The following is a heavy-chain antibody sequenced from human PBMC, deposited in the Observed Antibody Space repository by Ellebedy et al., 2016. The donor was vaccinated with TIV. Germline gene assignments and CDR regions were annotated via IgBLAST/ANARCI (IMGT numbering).Heavy chain of an antibody. CDR1: GGTFSRYA. V-gene: IGHV1-69*13. J-gene: IGHJ6*02. Sequence: AASVKVSCKASGGTFSRYALNWVRQAPGQGLEWMGGIIPSLGTPVYAQKFQGRVTIIADESTSTVYIEVSSLRFEDTAVYYCAKDLGDYFSSRSGGMDVWGQGTTVTVSS. CDR2: IIPSLGTP. D-gene: IGHD3-10*01. CDR3: AKDLGDYFSSRSGGMDV.